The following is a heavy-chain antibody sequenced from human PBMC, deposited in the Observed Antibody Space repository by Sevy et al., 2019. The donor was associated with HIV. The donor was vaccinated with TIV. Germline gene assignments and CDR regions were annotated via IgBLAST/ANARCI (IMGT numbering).Heavy chain of an antibody. D-gene: IGHD1-26*01. CDR2: ISYSGST. CDR3: ARATNLNAFDF. Sequence: SETLSLTCTVSGGSISSGGYFWTWIRQHPRKGLEWIGSISYSGSTYYTPSLKSRVTISVDTSKNQFSLKLNSVTAADTAVYFCARATNLNAFDFWGQGTMVTVSS. J-gene: IGHJ3*01. V-gene: IGHV4-31*03. CDR1: GGSISSGGYF.